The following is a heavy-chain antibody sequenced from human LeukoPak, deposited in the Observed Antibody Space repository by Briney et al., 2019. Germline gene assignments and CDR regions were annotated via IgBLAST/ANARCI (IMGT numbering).Heavy chain of an antibody. CDR1: GXTFCAYY. CDR3: ARDVSYCGGDCAPYYLDY. V-gene: IGHV3-11*05. J-gene: IGHJ4*02. CDR2: LSGTSTYY. Sequence: GGALRVSSAASGXTFCAYYSSWIRQAPGKGLEWVSYLSGTSTYYNYADSVKGRFTISRDKAKNSLYLQMNSLRAEDTAVYYCARDVSYCGGDCAPYYLDYWGQGTLVTVSS. D-gene: IGHD2-21*02.